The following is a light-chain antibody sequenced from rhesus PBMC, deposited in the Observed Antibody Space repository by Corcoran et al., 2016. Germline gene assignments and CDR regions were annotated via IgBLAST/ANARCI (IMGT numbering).Light chain of an antibody. CDR2: EVS. V-gene: IGLV2-32*01. CDR1: SSDIGYYDY. CDR3: CSYTGSDTYI. J-gene: IGLJ1*01. Sequence: QAALTQPRSVSGSPGQSVTISCAGTSSDIGYYDYVSWYQHHPGTAPKLMIYEVSKRPSGVSYRFSGSKSGNTASLIISGLQPDDEADYYCCSYTGSDTYIFGSGTRLTVL.